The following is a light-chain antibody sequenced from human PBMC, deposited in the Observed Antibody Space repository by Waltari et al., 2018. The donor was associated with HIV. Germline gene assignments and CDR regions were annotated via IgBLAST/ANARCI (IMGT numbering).Light chain of an antibody. V-gene: IGLV1-44*01. CDR1: NSNIGSNN. Sequence: SVLTQPPSASGTPGQRVTIACSGSNSNIGSNNVNWYKQVPGTAPKLLIYNNYERPSGVPDRFSGSKSGSSASLAISGLQSEDDGDYYCAAWDGSLLGVLFGGGTKLTVL. J-gene: IGLJ2*01. CDR3: AAWDGSLLGVL. CDR2: NNY.